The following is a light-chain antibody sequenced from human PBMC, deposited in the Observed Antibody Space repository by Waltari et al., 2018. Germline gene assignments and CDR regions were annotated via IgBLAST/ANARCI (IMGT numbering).Light chain of an antibody. CDR3: QKYVNLPAT. Sequence: SCRASQSVSKYLAWYQQRPGQAPRLLIYDASIRATGIPDRFSGSGSGTDFSLTISRVEPEDSAVYYCQKYVNLPATFGQGTKVEIK. V-gene: IGKV3-20*01. CDR1: QSVSKY. CDR2: DAS. J-gene: IGKJ1*01.